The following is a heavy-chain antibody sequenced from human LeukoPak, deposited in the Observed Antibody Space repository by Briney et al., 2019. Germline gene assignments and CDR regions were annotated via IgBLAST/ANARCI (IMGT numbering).Heavy chain of an antibody. V-gene: IGHV3-48*03. CDR1: GFTFSSYE. CDR2: ISSSGSTI. Sequence: GGSLRLSCAASGFTFSSYEMNWVRQAPGRGLEWVSCISSSGSTIYYADSVKGRFTISRDNAKNSLYLQMNSLRAEDTAVYYCAPDYGDYAPVDWGQGTLVTVSS. J-gene: IGHJ4*02. D-gene: IGHD4-17*01. CDR3: APDYGDYAPVD.